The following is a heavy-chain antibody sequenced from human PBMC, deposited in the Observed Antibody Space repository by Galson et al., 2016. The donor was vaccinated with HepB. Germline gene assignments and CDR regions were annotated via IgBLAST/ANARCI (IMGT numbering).Heavy chain of an antibody. J-gene: IGHJ4*02. D-gene: IGHD6-13*01. CDR2: IKQDGSEK. CDR1: GFTFSSYW. V-gene: IGHV3-7*03. Sequence: SLRLSCAASGFTFSSYWMSWVRQAPGKGLEWVANIKQDGSEKYYVDSVKGRFTISRDNAKNSLYLQMNSLRAEETAVYYCARDLLNLAAPDYWGQGTLVTVSS. CDR3: ARDLLNLAAPDY.